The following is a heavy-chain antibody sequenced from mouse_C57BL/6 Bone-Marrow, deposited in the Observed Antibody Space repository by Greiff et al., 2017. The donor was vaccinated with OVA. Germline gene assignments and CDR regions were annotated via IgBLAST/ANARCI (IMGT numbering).Heavy chain of an antibody. CDR1: GYTFTSYW. Sequence: QVQLQQPGAELVMPGASVKLSCKASGYTFTSYWMHWVKQRPGQGLEWTGEIDPSDSYTNYNQKFKGKSTLTVDKSSSTAYMQLSSLTSEDSAVYYCARRLGSSPFDYWGQGTTLTVSS. CDR3: ARRLGSSPFDY. J-gene: IGHJ2*01. V-gene: IGHV1-69*01. CDR2: IDPSDSYT. D-gene: IGHD1-1*01.